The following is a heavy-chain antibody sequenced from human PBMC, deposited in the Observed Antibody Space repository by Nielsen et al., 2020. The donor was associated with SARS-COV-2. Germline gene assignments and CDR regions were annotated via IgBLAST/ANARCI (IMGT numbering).Heavy chain of an antibody. CDR3: AKELTIFGLKYGMDV. V-gene: IGHV3-9*01. CDR2: ISWNSGSI. J-gene: IGHJ6*02. CDR1: GFTFDDYA. Sequence: GGSLRLSCAASGFTFDDYAMHWVRQAPGKGLEWVSGISWNSGSIGYADSVKGRFTISRDNAKNSLYLQMNSLRAEDTALYYCAKELTIFGLKYGMDVWGQGTTVTVSS. D-gene: IGHD3/OR15-3a*01.